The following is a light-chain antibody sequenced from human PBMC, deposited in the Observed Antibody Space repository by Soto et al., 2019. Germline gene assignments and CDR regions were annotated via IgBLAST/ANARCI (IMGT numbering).Light chain of an antibody. CDR3: GTWDSSLSAGGV. CDR2: DNN. V-gene: IGLV1-51*01. J-gene: IGLJ2*01. CDR1: SSNIGNNY. Sequence: QSVLTQPPSVSAAPGQTVTISCSGSSSNIGNNYVSWYQQLPGTAPKLLIYDNNKRPSGIPDRFSGSKSGTSATLGITGLQTGDEADYYCGTWDSSLSAGGVFGGGTKLT.